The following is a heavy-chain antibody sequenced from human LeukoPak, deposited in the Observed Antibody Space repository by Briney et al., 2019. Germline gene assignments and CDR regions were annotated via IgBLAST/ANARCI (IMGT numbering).Heavy chain of an antibody. Sequence: PGGSLRLSCAASGFTFSSYRMNWVRQAPGKGLEWVAVISYDGSNKYYADPVKGRFTISRDNSKNTLYLQMNSLRSEDTAVYYCARGRGGDGYNWLCYFDYWGQGTLVTVSS. CDR1: GFTFSSYR. J-gene: IGHJ4*02. V-gene: IGHV3-30*03. CDR3: ARGRGGDGYNWLCYFDY. CDR2: ISYDGSNK. D-gene: IGHD5-24*01.